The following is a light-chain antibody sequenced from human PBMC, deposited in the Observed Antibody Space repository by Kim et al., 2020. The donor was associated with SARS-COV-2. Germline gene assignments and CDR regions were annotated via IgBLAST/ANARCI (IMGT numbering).Light chain of an antibody. Sequence: ASVGDRVIITCRASQSISSWLAWYQQKPGKAPKLLIYKASSLESEVPSRFSGSGSGTEFTLTISSLQPDDFATYYCQQYNSYSWTFGQGTKVEIK. CDR3: QQYNSYSWT. CDR1: QSISSW. J-gene: IGKJ1*01. CDR2: KAS. V-gene: IGKV1-5*03.